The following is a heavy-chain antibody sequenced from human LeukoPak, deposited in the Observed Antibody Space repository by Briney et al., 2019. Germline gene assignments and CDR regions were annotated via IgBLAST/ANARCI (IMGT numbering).Heavy chain of an antibody. Sequence: GRSLRLSCAASGFTFSSYGMHWVRQAPGKGLEWVAVISYDGSNKYYADSVKGRFTISRDNSKNTLYLQMSSLRAEDTAVYYCAKAHSSSFSPFDYWGQGTLVTVSS. CDR2: ISYDGSNK. CDR1: GFTFSSYG. V-gene: IGHV3-30*18. D-gene: IGHD6-13*01. CDR3: AKAHSSSFSPFDY. J-gene: IGHJ4*02.